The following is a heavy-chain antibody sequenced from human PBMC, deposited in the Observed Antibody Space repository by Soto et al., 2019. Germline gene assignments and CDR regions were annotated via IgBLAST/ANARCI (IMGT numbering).Heavy chain of an antibody. CDR3: ARFLFGGAGSYYNLPNN. D-gene: IGHD3-10*01. CDR1: GGTFSSYA. J-gene: IGHJ4*02. CDR2: LIPIFGTA. Sequence: QVQLVQSGAEVKKPGSSVKVSCKASGGTFSSYAIIWVRQAPGQGLEWMGGLIPIFGTANYAQKFQGRVTITADESTGPAYVELSSLRSEDTAVYYCARFLFGGAGSYYNLPNNWGQGTLVTVSS. V-gene: IGHV1-69*01.